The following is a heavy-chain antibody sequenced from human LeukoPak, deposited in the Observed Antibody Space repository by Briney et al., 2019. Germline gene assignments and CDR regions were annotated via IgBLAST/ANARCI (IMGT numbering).Heavy chain of an antibody. Sequence: SETLSLTCTVSGGSISSYYWSWIRQPAGEGLEWIGHIYSTGSTNYNPSLKSRVTLSVDRSKNQFFLRLNSVTAADTAVYYCARRVLFSGELDYWGQGTLVTVSS. CDR3: ARRVLFSGELDY. CDR2: IYSTGST. D-gene: IGHD3-16*01. V-gene: IGHV4-4*07. CDR1: GGSISSYY. J-gene: IGHJ4*02.